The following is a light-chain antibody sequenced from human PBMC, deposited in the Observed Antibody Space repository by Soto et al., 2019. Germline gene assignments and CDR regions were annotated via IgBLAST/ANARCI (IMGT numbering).Light chain of an antibody. Sequence: QSALTHPASVSGSPGQAITISCTVTSRDVGGYNYVSWYKQHPGTAPKLMIYEVNNRPSGISNRFSGSKSGNTASLTISALQAEDEADYYCNSYTSSTTSVFGPGTKATVL. V-gene: IGLV2-14*01. CDR2: EVN. CDR3: NSYTSSTTSV. J-gene: IGLJ1*01. CDR1: SRDVGGYNY.